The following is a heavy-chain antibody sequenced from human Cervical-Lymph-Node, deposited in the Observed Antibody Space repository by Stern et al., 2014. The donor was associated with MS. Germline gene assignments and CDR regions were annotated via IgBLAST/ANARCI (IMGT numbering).Heavy chain of an antibody. CDR1: GGSISSYY. V-gene: IGHV4-59*08. CDR3: ARQHSSGWYAFDI. Sequence: QLQLQESGPGLVKSSETLALNCNVSGGSISSYYWSWIRQPPEKGLEWIGYIYYSGSTNYNPSFKSRVTISVDSFAHQFSLKLKPVTAADTAMYYCARQHSSGWYAFDIWGQGTMVTVSS. J-gene: IGHJ3*02. D-gene: IGHD6-19*01. CDR2: IYYSGST.